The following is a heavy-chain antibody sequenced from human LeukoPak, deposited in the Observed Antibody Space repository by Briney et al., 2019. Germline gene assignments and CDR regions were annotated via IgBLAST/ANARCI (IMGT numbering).Heavy chain of an antibody. Sequence: PSETLSLTCTVSGGSISSSNYYWSWIRQPAGKGLEWVGRIYTSGTTNYNPSLKSRVTISIDTSKNQFSLKLSSVTAADTAVYYCARGLWFGDENPPYFDYWGQGTLVTVSS. V-gene: IGHV4-61*02. J-gene: IGHJ4*02. CDR2: IYTSGTT. CDR3: ARGLWFGDENPPYFDY. CDR1: GGSISSSNYY. D-gene: IGHD3-10*01.